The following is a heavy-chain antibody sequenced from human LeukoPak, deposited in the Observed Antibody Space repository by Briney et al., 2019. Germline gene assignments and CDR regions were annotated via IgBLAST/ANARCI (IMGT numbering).Heavy chain of an antibody. Sequence: PGGSLRLSCAASGFTFSSYAMSWVRQAPGKGLDWVSAISGSGGSTYYADSVKGRFTISRDNSKNTLYLQMNSPRAEDTAVYYCAKVAIGGSYYGAFDIWGQGTMVTVSS. CDR2: ISGSGGST. CDR3: AKVAIGGSYYGAFDI. J-gene: IGHJ3*02. D-gene: IGHD1-26*01. V-gene: IGHV3-23*01. CDR1: GFTFSSYA.